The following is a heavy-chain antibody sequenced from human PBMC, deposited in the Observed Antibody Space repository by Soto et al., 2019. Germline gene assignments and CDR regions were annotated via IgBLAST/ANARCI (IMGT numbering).Heavy chain of an antibody. V-gene: IGHV4-34*01. CDR1: GGFLSESY. J-gene: IGHJ5*02. D-gene: IGHD2-8*02. CDR2: INHVGGT. Sequence: PSETLSLTCAVYGGFLSESYWTWIRQPPGKGLEWIGEINHVGGTNYNPSLKSRVTMSVDTSQNQSSLRLISVTAADTAMYFCVRIRYQLPSAVLWLDPWRQVNPVTVSS. CDR3: VRIRYQLPSAVLWLDP.